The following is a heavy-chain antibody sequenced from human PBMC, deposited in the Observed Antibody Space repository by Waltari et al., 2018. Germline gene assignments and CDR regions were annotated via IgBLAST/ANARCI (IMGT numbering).Heavy chain of an antibody. CDR2: INHSGIT. V-gene: IGHV4-34*01. Sequence: QVQLQQWGAGQLKPSETLSLTCAVYGASFSGYYWSWIRQPPGKGLEWIGEINHSGITNYNPALKNRLTISLATSKNQFSLKRGSVTASDTAVYYCARADRGRDGRYATPDWGPWGQGTLVTVSS. CDR3: ARADRGRDGRYATPDWGP. J-gene: IGHJ5*02. CDR1: GASFSGYY. D-gene: IGHD3-16*01.